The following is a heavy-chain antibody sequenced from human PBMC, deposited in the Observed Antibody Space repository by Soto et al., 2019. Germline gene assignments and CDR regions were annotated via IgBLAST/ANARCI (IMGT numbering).Heavy chain of an antibody. CDR3: ATLGTSVYYDY. J-gene: IGHJ4*02. CDR2: FIVVYGTG. D-gene: IGHD3-3*02. CDR1: GVSFSNYA. V-gene: IGHV1-69*01. Sequence: QVQLVQSGPEVKKPGSSLKVSCKASGVSFSNYAVTWVRQAPGQGLEWMGRFIVVYGTGNYAQRFQGRVSITADESTNTAYLELTNLRSDDTAVYYCATLGTSVYYDYWGQGTLVTVSS.